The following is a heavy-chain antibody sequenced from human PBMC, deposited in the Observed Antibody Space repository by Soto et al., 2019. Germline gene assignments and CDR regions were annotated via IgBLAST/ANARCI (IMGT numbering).Heavy chain of an antibody. CDR2: IIPIFGTA. Sequence: QVQLVQSGAEVKKPGSSVKVSCKASGGTFSSYAISWVRQAPGQGLEWMGGIIPIFGTANYAQKFQGRVTITADESTSTAYVELRSLRCEDTAVYYCARDYSGYYDSSGTYYGMDVWGQGTTVTVSS. CDR3: ARDYSGYYDSSGTYYGMDV. J-gene: IGHJ6*02. CDR1: GGTFSSYA. D-gene: IGHD3-22*01. V-gene: IGHV1-69*12.